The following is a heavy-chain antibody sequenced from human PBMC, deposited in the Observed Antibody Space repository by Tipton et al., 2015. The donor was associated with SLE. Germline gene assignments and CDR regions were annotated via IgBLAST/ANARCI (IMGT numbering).Heavy chain of an antibody. D-gene: IGHD1-1*01. CDR2: IHHGGST. J-gene: IGHJ4*02. Sequence: AGLVKPSETLSLTCAVYGGSFSGYYWTWIRQPPGKGLEWIGEIHHGGSTYYNPSLKSRVTLSVDTSKNQFSLNLRSVTAADTAVYYCARGQYKRDYWGQGTLVTVSS. CDR1: GGSFSGYY. V-gene: IGHV4-34*01. CDR3: ARGQYKRDY.